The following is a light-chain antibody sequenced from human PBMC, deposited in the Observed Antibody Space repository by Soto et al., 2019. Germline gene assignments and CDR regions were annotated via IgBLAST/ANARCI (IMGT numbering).Light chain of an antibody. J-gene: IGKJ1*01. CDR2: DAS. CDR3: QQRSNWPPWT. CDR1: QSVSSY. V-gene: IGKV3-11*01. Sequence: EIVLTQYPATLFCSRAEGSTLSFMASQSVSSYLAWYQQKPGQAPRLLIYDASNRATGIPARFSGSGSGTDFTLTISRLEPEDFAVYYCQQRSNWPPWTFGQGTKVDIK.